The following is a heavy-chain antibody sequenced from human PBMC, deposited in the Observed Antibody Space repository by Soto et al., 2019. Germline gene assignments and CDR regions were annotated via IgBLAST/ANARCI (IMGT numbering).Heavy chain of an antibody. CDR1: GFTFSSYE. CDR2: ISSSGSTI. CDR3: ARSAPLYGMDV. Sequence: GSLRLSCAASGFTFSSYEMNWVRQAPGKGLEWVSYISSSGSTIYYADSVKGRFTISRDNAKNSLYLQMNSLRAEDTAVYYCARSAPLYGMDVWGQGTTVTVSS. V-gene: IGHV3-48*03. J-gene: IGHJ6*02.